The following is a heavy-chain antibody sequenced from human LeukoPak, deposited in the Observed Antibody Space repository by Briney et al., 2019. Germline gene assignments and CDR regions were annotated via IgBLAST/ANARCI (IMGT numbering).Heavy chain of an antibody. CDR2: IKSKTDGGTT. D-gene: IGHD3-22*01. CDR1: GFTFSSFA. V-gene: IGHV3-15*01. Sequence: PGGSLRLSCSASGFTFSSFAMHWVRQAPGKGLEWVGRIKSKTDGGTTDYAAPVKGRFTISRDDSKNTLYLQMNSLKTEDTAVYYCTTDPLREPTSYDSSGYYLVADAFDIWGQGTMVTVSS. CDR3: TTDPLREPTSYDSSGYYLVADAFDI. J-gene: IGHJ3*02.